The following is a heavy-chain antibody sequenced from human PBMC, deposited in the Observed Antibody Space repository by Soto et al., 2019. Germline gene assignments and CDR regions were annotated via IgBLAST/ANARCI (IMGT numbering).Heavy chain of an antibody. D-gene: IGHD3-22*01. J-gene: IGHJ5*02. V-gene: IGHV1-69*12. Sequence: QVQLVQSGAEVKKPGSSVKVSCKASGGTFSSYAISWVRQAPGQGLEWMGGIIPIFGTANYAQKFQGRVTITADESTSTAYVELSSLGSEDTAVYYCASSGGYYYDSSGYYSGWFDPWGQGTLVTVSS. CDR1: GGTFSSYA. CDR3: ASSGGYYYDSSGYYSGWFDP. CDR2: IIPIFGTA.